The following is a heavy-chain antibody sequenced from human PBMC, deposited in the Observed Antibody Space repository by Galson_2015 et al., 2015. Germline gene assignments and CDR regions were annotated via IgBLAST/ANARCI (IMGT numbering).Heavy chain of an antibody. V-gene: IGHV1-3*01. CDR3: ARNGITMVRGILTAYNWFDP. CDR1: GYIFSNYA. J-gene: IGHJ5*02. CDR2: INSGNGNT. D-gene: IGHD3-10*01. Sequence: SVKVSCKASGYIFSNYAMHWVRQAPGQSLEWMGWINSGNGNTKYSQKFQGRVTITRDASASTAYMELSSLGSEDTAVYYCARNGITMVRGILTAYNWFDPWGQGTLVTASS.